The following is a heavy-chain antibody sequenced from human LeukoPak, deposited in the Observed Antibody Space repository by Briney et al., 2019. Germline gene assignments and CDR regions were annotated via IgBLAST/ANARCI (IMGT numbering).Heavy chain of an antibody. CDR2: IRDDGSNK. CDR1: GFTFSNYG. CDR3: ARDRAINYYGSGINWFDP. J-gene: IGHJ5*02. D-gene: IGHD3-10*01. Sequence: QPGRSLRLSCAASGFTFSNYGMHWVRQAPGKGLEWVAVIRDDGSNKYYADSVKGRFTISRDNSKNTLYLQMNSLRAEDTAVYYCARDRAINYYGSGINWFDPWGQGTLVTVSS. V-gene: IGHV3-33*01.